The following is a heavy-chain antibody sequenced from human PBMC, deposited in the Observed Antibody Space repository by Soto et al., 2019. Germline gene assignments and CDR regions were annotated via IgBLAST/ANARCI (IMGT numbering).Heavy chain of an antibody. CDR1: GFTFADSA. CDR3: ATANNTSPFDY. CDR2: IIVDSGNT. V-gene: IGHV1-58*01. J-gene: IGHJ4*02. Sequence: GASVKVSCKASGFTFADSAVQWVRQARGQSLEWIGRIIVDSGNTKSAEKFTERVSMSWDMSTGTAFMELRSLGSDDTAVYYCATANNTSPFDYWGLGTLVTVSS. D-gene: IGHD1-26*01.